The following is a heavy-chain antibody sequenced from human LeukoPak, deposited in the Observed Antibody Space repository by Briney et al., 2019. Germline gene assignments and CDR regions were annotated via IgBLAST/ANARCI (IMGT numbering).Heavy chain of an antibody. CDR2: ISSGSSYT. J-gene: IGHJ4*02. D-gene: IGHD2-15*01. V-gene: IGHV3-11*03. Sequence: GGSLRLSCAASGFTFSDFYMSWIRQAPGKGLEWVSYISSGSSYTNYADSVKGRFAISRDNAKNSLYLQMDSLRAEDTAVYYCARRVGVALDSWGQGTLVTVSS. CDR1: GFTFSDFY. CDR3: ARRVGVALDS.